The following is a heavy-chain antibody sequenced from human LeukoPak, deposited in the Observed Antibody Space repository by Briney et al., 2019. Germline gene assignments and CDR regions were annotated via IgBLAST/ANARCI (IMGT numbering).Heavy chain of an antibody. CDR3: ARDLKRLRFLEWLPHDAFDI. CDR2: ISAYNGNT. Sequence: ASVKVSCKASGYTFTNYDLNWVRQAPGQGLEWMGWISAYNGNTNYAQKLQGRVTMTTDTSTSTAYMELRSLRSDDTAVYYCARDLKRLRFLEWLPHDAFDIWGQGAMVTVSS. D-gene: IGHD3-3*01. J-gene: IGHJ3*02. V-gene: IGHV1-18*01. CDR1: GYTFTNYD.